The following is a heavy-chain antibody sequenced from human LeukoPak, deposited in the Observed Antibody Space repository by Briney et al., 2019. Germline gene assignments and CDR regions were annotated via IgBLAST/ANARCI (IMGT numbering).Heavy chain of an antibody. CDR3: ARDGSGARTTMVRGVIIPESSRLDY. V-gene: IGHV3-33*01. CDR1: GFTFSNYG. J-gene: IGHJ4*02. CDR2: IWYDGSNK. D-gene: IGHD3-10*01. Sequence: GGSLRLSCAASGFTFSNYGMHWVRQAPGKGLEWVAVIWYDGSNKYYADSVKGRFTISRENSKNTVYLQMNSLRAEDTAVYYCARDGSGARTTMVRGVIIPESSRLDYWGQGTLVTVSS.